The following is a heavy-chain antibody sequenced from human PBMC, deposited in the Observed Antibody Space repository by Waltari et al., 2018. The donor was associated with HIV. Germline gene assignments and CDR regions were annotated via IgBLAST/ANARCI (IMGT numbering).Heavy chain of an antibody. Sequence: EVQLVQSGAEVKKPGESLWIYCQGSGYSFTNFWINWVRQLPGRGLEWLGRLYPTDSYSYYSPSLQVHVNISVDRSLNTAYLQWGSLKASDTAIYYCAILHTYCHDGSRFHYYYGMDVWGQGTTVTISS. CDR1: GYSFTNFW. CDR3: AILHTYCHDGSRFHYYYGMDV. V-gene: IGHV5-10-1*01. CDR2: LYPTDSYS. D-gene: IGHD3-10*01. J-gene: IGHJ6*02.